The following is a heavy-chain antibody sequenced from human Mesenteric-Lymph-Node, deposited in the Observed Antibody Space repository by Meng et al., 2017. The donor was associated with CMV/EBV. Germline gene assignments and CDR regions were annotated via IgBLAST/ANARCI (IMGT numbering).Heavy chain of an antibody. Sequence: GESLKISCAAPTSTYSRYAMSWVRQPPGKGLEWVAFIGYDGINKYYADSVKGRIAVSRDNSKNTVDLEMNSLRGDDTAFYYCAKRGESGTHYYLEYWGQGTLVTVSS. CDR1: TSTYSRYA. J-gene: IGHJ4*02. D-gene: IGHD2-15*01. V-gene: IGHV3-30*02. CDR3: AKRGESGTHYYLEY. CDR2: IGYDGINK.